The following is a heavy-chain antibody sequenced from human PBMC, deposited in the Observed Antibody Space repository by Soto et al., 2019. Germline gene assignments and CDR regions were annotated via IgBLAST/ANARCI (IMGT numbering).Heavy chain of an antibody. Sequence: GGSLRLSCAASGFSFSGYTMNWVRQAQGKGLEWISGINGGGGTTYYADSVKGRFTISRDDSKNILYLQMNSLRAEDTAVYYCAKVDCSSTSCYRKTPYYFDYWGQGTLVTVSS. CDR1: GFSFSGYT. D-gene: IGHD2-2*01. CDR2: INGGGGTT. J-gene: IGHJ4*02. CDR3: AKVDCSSTSCYRKTPYYFDY. V-gene: IGHV3-23*01.